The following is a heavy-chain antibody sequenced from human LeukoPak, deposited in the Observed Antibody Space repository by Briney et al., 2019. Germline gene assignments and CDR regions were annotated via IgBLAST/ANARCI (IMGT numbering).Heavy chain of an antibody. D-gene: IGHD6-13*01. CDR1: GGTFTSYD. V-gene: IGHV1-8*03. Sequence: ASVKVSCKASGGTFTSYDINWVRQATGQGLEWMGWMNPNSGNTGYAQKFQGRVTITRNTSISTAYMELSSLRSEDTAVYYCARGTAAAGPYYYYYYYMDVWGKGTTVTVSS. J-gene: IGHJ6*03. CDR2: MNPNSGNT. CDR3: ARGTAAAGPYYYYYYYMDV.